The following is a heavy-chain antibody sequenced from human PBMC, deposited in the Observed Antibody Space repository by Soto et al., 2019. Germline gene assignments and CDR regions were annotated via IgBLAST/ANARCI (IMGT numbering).Heavy chain of an antibody. D-gene: IGHD6-19*01. CDR2: IYHSGST. V-gene: IGHV4-4*02. J-gene: IGHJ6*02. Sequence: SETLSLTCAVSGGSISSSNWWSWVRQPPGKGLEWIGEIYHSGSTNYNPSLKSRVTILVDKSKNQFSLKLSSVTAADTAVYYCARDRVAVAAYAMDVWGQGTTVTVS. CDR3: ARDRVAVAAYAMDV. CDR1: GGSISSSNW.